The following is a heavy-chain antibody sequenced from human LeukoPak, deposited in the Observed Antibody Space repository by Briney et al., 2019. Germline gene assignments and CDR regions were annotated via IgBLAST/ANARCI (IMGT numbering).Heavy chain of an antibody. D-gene: IGHD6-13*01. CDR1: GFTFSRYA. Sequence: GGSLRLSCAASGFTFSRYAMHWVRQAPGKGLECVAVISSDGSKTYFADSVKGRFTISRDNSKNTLYLQMNSLRADDTAVFYCARVLSTSWPFYYYFGLDVWGQGTTVTVSS. V-gene: IGHV3-30*04. J-gene: IGHJ6*02. CDR2: ISSDGSKT. CDR3: ARVLSTSWPFYYYFGLDV.